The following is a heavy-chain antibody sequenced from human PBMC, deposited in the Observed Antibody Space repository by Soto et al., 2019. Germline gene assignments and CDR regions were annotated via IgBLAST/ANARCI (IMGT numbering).Heavy chain of an antibody. Sequence: ASLRLSCATSGFTFSSYSMNWVRQAPGMGLEWVSSISSSSRYIYYADSVRGRFTISRDNAKNSLYLQINSLRAEDTAVYYCARDRLVAATSAPPYCYYGMDVWGQGTTVTVSS. J-gene: IGHJ6*02. CDR1: GFTFSSYS. CDR3: ARDRLVAATSAPPYCYYGMDV. V-gene: IGHV3-21*01. CDR2: ISSSSRYI. D-gene: IGHD2-15*01.